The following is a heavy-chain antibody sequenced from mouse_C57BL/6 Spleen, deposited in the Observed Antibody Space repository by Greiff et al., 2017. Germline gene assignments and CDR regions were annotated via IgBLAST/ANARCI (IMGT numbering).Heavy chain of an antibody. CDR1: GFTFSNYG. D-gene: IGHD2-5*01. CDR3: ARYGYRNLYAMDY. J-gene: IGHJ4*01. Sequence: EVKLMESGGGLVKPGGSLKLSCAASGFTFSNYGMHWVRQAPEKGLEWVAYISSGSSTIYYSDTVKGRFTISRDNAKNTMFLQMPSLRSEDTAMYYCARYGYRNLYAMDYWGQGTSVTVSS. V-gene: IGHV5-17*01. CDR2: ISSGSSTI.